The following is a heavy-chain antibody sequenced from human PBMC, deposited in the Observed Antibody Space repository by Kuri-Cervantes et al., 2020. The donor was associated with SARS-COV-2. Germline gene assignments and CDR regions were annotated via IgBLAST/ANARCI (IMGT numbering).Heavy chain of an antibody. D-gene: IGHD2-15*01. CDR2: IYPVDSDT. CDR1: GYSFTSYW. V-gene: IGHV5-51*01. J-gene: IGHJ5*02. CDR3: ARHRAPATHNWFDP. Sequence: GESLKISWKGSGYSFTSYWIGWVRQMPGKGLEWMGIIYPVDSDTRYSPSFQGQVTISADKSISTASLQWTSLKASDTPMYYCARHRAPATHNWFDPWGQGTLVTVSS.